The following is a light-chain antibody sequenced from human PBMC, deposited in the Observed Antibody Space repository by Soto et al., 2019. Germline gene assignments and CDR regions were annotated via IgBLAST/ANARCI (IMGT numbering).Light chain of an antibody. CDR2: GAS. CDR3: QQYNNWPPSIT. CDR1: QSVSSY. J-gene: IGKJ5*01. V-gene: IGKV3-15*01. Sequence: GERATLSCRASQSVSSYLAWYQQKPGQAPRLLIYGASTRATGIPARFSGSGSGTEFTLTISSLQSEDFAVYYCQQYNNWPPSITFGQGTRLEI.